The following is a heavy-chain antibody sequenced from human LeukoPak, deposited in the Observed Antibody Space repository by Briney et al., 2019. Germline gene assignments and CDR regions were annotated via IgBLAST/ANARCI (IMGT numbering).Heavy chain of an antibody. D-gene: IGHD2-15*01. Sequence: GGSLRLSCAASGFTFSNYSMNWVRQVPGKGLEWVSYITSSSTVYYASSVKGRFTISRDNAKNSLFLQMNSLRAEDTAVYYCARDYCSGPKCYFIDYWGQGALVTVSS. V-gene: IGHV3-48*04. CDR3: ARDYCSGPKCYFIDY. J-gene: IGHJ4*02. CDR1: GFTFSNYS. CDR2: ITSSSTV.